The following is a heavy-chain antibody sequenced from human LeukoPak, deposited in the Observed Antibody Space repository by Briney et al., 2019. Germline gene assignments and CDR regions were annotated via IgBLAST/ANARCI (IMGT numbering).Heavy chain of an antibody. Sequence: SETLSLTCAVSGYSISSGYYWGWIRQPPGKGLEWIGSIYHSGSTYYNPSLKSRVTISVDTPKNQFSLKLSSVTAADTAVYYCARDRNEYYYDSSGPGDDYWGQGTLVTVSS. D-gene: IGHD3-22*01. CDR3: ARDRNEYYYDSSGPGDDY. CDR2: IYHSGST. CDR1: GYSISSGYY. J-gene: IGHJ4*02. V-gene: IGHV4-38-2*02.